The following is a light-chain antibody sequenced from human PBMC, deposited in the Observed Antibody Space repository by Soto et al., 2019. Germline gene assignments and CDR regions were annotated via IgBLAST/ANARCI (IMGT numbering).Light chain of an antibody. CDR3: QHSNSYSEA. CDR2: KAS. J-gene: IGKJ1*01. V-gene: IGKV1-5*03. CDR1: QTISSW. Sequence: DIQMTQSPSTLSGSVGDRVTITCRASQTISSWLAWYQQKRGKAPKLLIYKASTLKSGVPSRFSGSGSGTEGTITISSLKKDDGATYYCQHSNSYSEAFGQGTKVDIK.